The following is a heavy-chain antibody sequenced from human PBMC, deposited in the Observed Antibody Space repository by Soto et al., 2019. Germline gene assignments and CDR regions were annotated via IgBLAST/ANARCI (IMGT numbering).Heavy chain of an antibody. CDR3: TTPYSEQPFDS. CDR1: GFTFSNAW. CDR2: IKSKTDGGTT. D-gene: IGHD1-26*01. Sequence: EVQLVESGGGLVQPGGSLRLSCAASGFTFSNAWMNWVRQAPGKGLEWVGRIKSKTDGGTTDYAAPVKGRFTISRDDSKNTLYLQINSLKTDDTAVYYCTTPYSEQPFDSWGQGTLVIVSS. J-gene: IGHJ4*02. V-gene: IGHV3-15*07.